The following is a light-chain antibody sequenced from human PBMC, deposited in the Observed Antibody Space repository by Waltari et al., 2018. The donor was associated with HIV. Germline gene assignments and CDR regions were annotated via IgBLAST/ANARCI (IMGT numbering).Light chain of an antibody. V-gene: IGKV1-13*02. J-gene: IGKJ5*01. CDR1: QAVFPA. CDR2: DAS. CDR3: QQYKTFTLT. Sequence: AILLTQTPPSLSASVGASVHITCRASQAVFPAIAWYQQKPGRPPKLLIYDASTLQSGVSLRFSGRGSVTNFSLTVNTLHPEDFATYYCQQYKTFTLTFGQGTRVEIK.